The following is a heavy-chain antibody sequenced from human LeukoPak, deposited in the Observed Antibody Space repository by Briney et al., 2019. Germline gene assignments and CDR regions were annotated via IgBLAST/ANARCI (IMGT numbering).Heavy chain of an antibody. CDR2: ISAYNGNT. V-gene: IGHV1-18*01. CDR1: GYTFTSYG. J-gene: IGHJ4*02. D-gene: IGHD3-3*01. Sequence: ASVTVSCKASGYTFTSYGISWVRQAPGQGLEWMGWISAYNGNTNYAQKLQGRVTMTTDTSTSTAYMELRSLRSDDTAVYYCARSSYYDFWSGAPTHFDYWGQGTLVTVSS. CDR3: ARSSYYDFWSGAPTHFDY.